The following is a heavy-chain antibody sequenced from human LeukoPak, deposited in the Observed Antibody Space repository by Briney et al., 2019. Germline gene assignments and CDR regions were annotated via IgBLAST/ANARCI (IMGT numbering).Heavy chain of an antibody. CDR1: GGSISSSSYD. D-gene: IGHD5-18*01. V-gene: IGHV4-39*01. CDR3: AVKTARLDY. CDR2: IYYSGST. Sequence: PSETLSLTCTVSGGSISSSSYDWGWIRQPPGKGLEWIGSIYYSGSTYYNPSLKSRVTISVDTSKNQFSLKLSSVTAADTAVYYCAVKTARLDYWGQGTLVTVSS. J-gene: IGHJ4*02.